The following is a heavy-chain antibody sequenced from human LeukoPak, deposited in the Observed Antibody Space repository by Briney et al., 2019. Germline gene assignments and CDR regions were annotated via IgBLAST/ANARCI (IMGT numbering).Heavy chain of an antibody. D-gene: IGHD3-22*01. J-gene: IGHJ4*02. CDR3: ARDGPYYDSSGYLVY. V-gene: IGHV4-39*07. Sequence: SETLSLTCTVSGGSISSSSYYWGWIRQPPGKGLEWIGSIYYSGSTYYNPSLKSRVTISVDTSKNQFSLKLSSVTAADTAVYYCARDGPYYDSSGYLVYWGQGTLVTVSS. CDR2: IYYSGST. CDR1: GGSISSSSYY.